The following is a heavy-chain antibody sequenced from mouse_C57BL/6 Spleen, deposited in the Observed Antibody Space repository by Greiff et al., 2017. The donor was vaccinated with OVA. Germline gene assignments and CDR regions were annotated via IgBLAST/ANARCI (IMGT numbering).Heavy chain of an antibody. V-gene: IGHV5-9*01. CDR2: ISGGGGNT. J-gene: IGHJ4*01. Sequence: EVQGVESGGGLVKPGGSLKLSCAASGFTFSSYTMSWVRQTPEKRLEWVATISGGGGNTYYPDSVKGRFTISRDNAKNTLYLQMSSLRSEDTALYYCARPRYYGDYAMDYWGQGTSVTVSS. CDR3: ARPRYYGDYAMDY. D-gene: IGHD1-1*01. CDR1: GFTFSSYT.